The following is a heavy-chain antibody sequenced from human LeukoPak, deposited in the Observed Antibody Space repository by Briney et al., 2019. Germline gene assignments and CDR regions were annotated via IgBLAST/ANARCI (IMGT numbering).Heavy chain of an antibody. CDR1: GGSFSGYY. D-gene: IGHD3-10*01. J-gene: IGHJ3*02. CDR2: INHSGST. Sequence: SETLSLTCAVYGGSFSGYYWSWIRQPPGKGLEWIGEINHSGSTNYNPSLKSRVTISVDTSKNQFSLKLSSVTAADTAVYYCARVGISYYYGSGRINAFDIWGQGTMVTVSS. V-gene: IGHV4-34*01. CDR3: ARVGISYYYGSGRINAFDI.